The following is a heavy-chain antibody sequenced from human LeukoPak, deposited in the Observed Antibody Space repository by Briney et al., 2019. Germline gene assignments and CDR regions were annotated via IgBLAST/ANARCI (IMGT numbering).Heavy chain of an antibody. V-gene: IGHV4-34*01. J-gene: IGHJ4*02. CDR2: INHSGST. Sequence: PSETLYLTCAVYGGSFSGYSWSWIRQPPGKGLEWIGEINHSGSTNYNPSLKSRLTISVDTSKNQFSLKLSSVTAADTAVYYCARGAPGYWGQGTLITVSS. CDR1: GGSFSGYS. CDR3: ARGAPGY.